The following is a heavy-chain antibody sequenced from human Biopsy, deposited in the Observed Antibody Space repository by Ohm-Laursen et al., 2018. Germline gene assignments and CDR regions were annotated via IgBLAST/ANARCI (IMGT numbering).Heavy chain of an antibody. V-gene: IGHV4-39*01. CDR2: IFYTGII. J-gene: IGHJ5*02. Sequence: TLSLTCTVSGGSVSSNTDYWAWLRQPPGKGLEWIGSIFYTGIIFDNPSLKRRVSISVDTSKNHFSLDLNSVTASDTALYYCARHPTGFWFDPWGQGTLVIVSS. CDR1: GGSVSSNTDY. CDR3: ARHPTGFWFDP.